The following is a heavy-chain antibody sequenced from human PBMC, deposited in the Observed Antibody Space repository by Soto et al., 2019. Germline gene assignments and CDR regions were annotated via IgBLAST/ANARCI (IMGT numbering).Heavy chain of an antibody. CDR3: ARASTLFGPVLSD. Sequence: SETLSLTCTVSGDSFSSSGHYWGWIRQPPGKGLEWIGSVSYSGYTYYNPSLKSRVTISVDTSKNQFSLNLASVTAADTAVYYCARASTLFGPVLSDWGQGSLVTVSS. CDR1: GDSFSSSGHY. CDR2: VSYSGYT. D-gene: IGHD3-3*01. V-gene: IGHV4-39*01. J-gene: IGHJ4*02.